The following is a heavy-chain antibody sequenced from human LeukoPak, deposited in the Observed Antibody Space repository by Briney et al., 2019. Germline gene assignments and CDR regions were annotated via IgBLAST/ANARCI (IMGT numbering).Heavy chain of an antibody. CDR3: AHMKDRSGSNFDI. V-gene: IGHV3-48*03. CDR1: GFTFSSYD. D-gene: IGHD3-10*01. CDR2: ICSSGSTI. J-gene: IGHJ3*02. Sequence: GGSLRLSCAASGFTFSSYDMNWVRQAPGKGLEWVSYICSSGSTIYYADSVNGRFTISRDNTKNSLYLQMTSLTAEDTADYYSAHMKDRSGSNFDIWGKGTMVTVTS.